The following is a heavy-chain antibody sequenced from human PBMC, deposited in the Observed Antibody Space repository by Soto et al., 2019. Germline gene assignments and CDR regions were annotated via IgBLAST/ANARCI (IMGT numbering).Heavy chain of an antibody. Sequence: QVQLVQSGAEVKKPGSSVKVSCKASGGAFRSYTISWVRQAPGQGLEWMGGITTIFGAANYAQKLEGRGTVSADKSTTTAYMELSNLTSEDTAVYYCARDEIAVANRVGMDVWGQGTTVIVSS. CDR2: ITTIFGAA. CDR1: GGAFRSYT. CDR3: ARDEIAVANRVGMDV. D-gene: IGHD6-19*01. J-gene: IGHJ6*02. V-gene: IGHV1-69*06.